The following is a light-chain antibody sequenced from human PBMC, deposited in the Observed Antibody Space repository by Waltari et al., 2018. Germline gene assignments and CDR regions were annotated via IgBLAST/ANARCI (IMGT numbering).Light chain of an antibody. CDR2: QDS. CDR1: KLGDKY. Sequence: SYELTQPPSVSVSPGQTASITCSGDKLGDKYACWYQQKPGQSPVMVIYQDSKRPSGIPERLSGSNSGNKATLTISGTEAMDEADYDCQAWDSSTVVFGGGTKLTVL. CDR3: QAWDSSTVV. V-gene: IGLV3-1*01. J-gene: IGLJ2*01.